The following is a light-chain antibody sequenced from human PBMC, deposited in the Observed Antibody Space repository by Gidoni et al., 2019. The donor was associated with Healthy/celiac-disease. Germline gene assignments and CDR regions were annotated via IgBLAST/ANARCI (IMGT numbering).Light chain of an antibody. CDR3: QQRSNWPPALT. Sequence: IVLTQSPAPLSLSPGERATLSCRASQSVSSYLAWYQQKPGKAPRLLIYDASNRATGIPARFSGSGSGTDVTLTISSLEPEDFAVYYCQQRSNWPPALTFGGGTKVEIK. J-gene: IGKJ4*01. V-gene: IGKV3-11*01. CDR1: QSVSSY. CDR2: DAS.